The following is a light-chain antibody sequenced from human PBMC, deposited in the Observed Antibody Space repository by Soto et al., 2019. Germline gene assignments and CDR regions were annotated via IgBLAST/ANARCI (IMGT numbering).Light chain of an antibody. CDR3: QQYNSSPIT. CDR1: QSVSIN. Sequence: TKSQGTLSVSQWEIASLSCRASQSVSINLAWYQQKPGQAPRLLIYGASTRAAGIPARFSGSGSETEFTLTISSLQSEDFGVYYCQQYNSSPITFGQGTRLEI. CDR2: GAS. J-gene: IGKJ5*01. V-gene: IGKV3-15*01.